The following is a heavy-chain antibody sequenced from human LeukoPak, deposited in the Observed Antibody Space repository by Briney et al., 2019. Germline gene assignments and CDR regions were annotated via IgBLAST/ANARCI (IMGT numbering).Heavy chain of an antibody. Sequence: ASVKVSCKASGYTFTSYGISWVRQAPGQGLEWMGGITPIFGTANYAQKFQGRVTITADESTSTAYMELSSLRSEDTAVYYCARAPHYYDSSGYYRNKWYFDLWGRGTLVTVSS. CDR3: ARAPHYYDSSGYYRNKWYFDL. V-gene: IGHV1-69*13. J-gene: IGHJ2*01. D-gene: IGHD3-22*01. CDR2: ITPIFGTA. CDR1: GYTFTSYG.